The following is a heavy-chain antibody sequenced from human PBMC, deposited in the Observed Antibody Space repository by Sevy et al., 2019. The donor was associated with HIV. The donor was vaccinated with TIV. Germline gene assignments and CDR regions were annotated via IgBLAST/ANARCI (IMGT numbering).Heavy chain of an antibody. CDR1: GFAFSSHA. D-gene: IGHD6-13*01. CDR2: ISYEGTEA. V-gene: IGHV3-30-3*01. J-gene: IGHJ4*01. CDR3: ARDGGYSIKWYPLY. Sequence: GGSLRLSCASSGFAFSSHAMHWVRQAPGKGLEWVAVISYEGTEAFYAASVEGRFTISRDNSKNMLSLQINSLRPEDTAVYYCARDGGYSIKWYPLYWGHGTLVTVSS.